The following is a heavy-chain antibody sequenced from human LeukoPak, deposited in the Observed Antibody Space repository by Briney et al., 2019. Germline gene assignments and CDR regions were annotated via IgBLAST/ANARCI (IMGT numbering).Heavy chain of an antibody. Sequence: SETLSLTCTVSGGSISSYYWSWIRQPPGKGLEWIGYIYYSGSTNYNPSLKSRVTISVDTSKNQFSLKLSSVTAADTAVYYCASSSGGGWYYYMDVWGKGTTVTVSS. CDR1: GGSISSYY. J-gene: IGHJ6*03. CDR3: ASSSGGGWYYYMDV. D-gene: IGHD2-15*01. V-gene: IGHV4-59*01. CDR2: IYYSGST.